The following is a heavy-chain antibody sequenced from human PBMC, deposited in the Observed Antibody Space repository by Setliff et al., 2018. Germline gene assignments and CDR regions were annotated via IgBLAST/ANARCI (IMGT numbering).Heavy chain of an antibody. Sequence: SETLSLTCAVYGGSFSDYYWSWIRQSPGKGLEWIGEINHRGNTNYNPSLKSRVTMSVDTSKNQFSLKLRSMTAADTAVYYCAKQGSYYYYMDVWGQGTMVTVSS. J-gene: IGHJ6*03. D-gene: IGHD6-13*01. CDR3: AKQGSYYYYMDV. CDR1: GGSFSDYY. V-gene: IGHV4-34*01. CDR2: INHRGNT.